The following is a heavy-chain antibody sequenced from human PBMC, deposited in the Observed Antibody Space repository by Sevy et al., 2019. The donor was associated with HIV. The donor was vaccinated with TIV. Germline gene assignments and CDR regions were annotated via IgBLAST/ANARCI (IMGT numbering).Heavy chain of an antibody. CDR3: AREAAAGNYYFDY. J-gene: IGHJ4*02. CDR2: ISYDGSNK. V-gene: IGHV3-30-3*01. Sequence: WSLRLSCAASGFTFSSYAMHWVRQAAGKGLKWVAVISYDGSNKYYADSVKGRFTSSRDNSKNTLYLQMNSLRAEDTAVYYCAREAAAGNYYFDYWGQGTLVTVSS. D-gene: IGHD6-13*01. CDR1: GFTFSSYA.